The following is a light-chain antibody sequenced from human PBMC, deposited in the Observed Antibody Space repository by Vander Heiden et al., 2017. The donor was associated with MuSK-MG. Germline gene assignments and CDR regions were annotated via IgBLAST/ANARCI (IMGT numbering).Light chain of an antibody. CDR3: LQYDFMPPFT. J-gene: IGKJ3*01. Sequence: DIQMTQSPSSLSASVGDRVTITCQASQDIGNFLNWYQHKLGKAPELLISEASTLQSGVPSRFSGSGVGTDFTLTINGLQPEDFATYYCLQYDFMPPFTFGPGT. CDR2: EAS. V-gene: IGKV1-33*01. CDR1: QDIGNF.